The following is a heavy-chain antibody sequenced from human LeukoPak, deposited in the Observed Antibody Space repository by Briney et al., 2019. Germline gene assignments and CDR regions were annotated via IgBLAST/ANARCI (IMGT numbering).Heavy chain of an antibody. V-gene: IGHV3-23*01. D-gene: IGHD2-2*01. J-gene: IGHJ5*01. CDR1: GFTFSSYA. Sequence: GGSLRLSCAASGFTFSSYAMSWVRQAPEKGLEWVSTISDSGSTYYADSVKGRFTISRDNSKNTLYMQMNSLRAEDTAVYYCAKLISGFCSRTSGLNWFDSWGQGTLVTVSS. CDR3: AKLISGFCSRTSGLNWFDS. CDR2: ISDSGST.